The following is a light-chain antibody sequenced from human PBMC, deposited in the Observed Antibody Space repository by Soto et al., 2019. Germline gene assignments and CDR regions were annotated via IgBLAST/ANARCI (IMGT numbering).Light chain of an antibody. CDR3: MQALQTPRFT. CDR2: LGS. V-gene: IGKV2-28*01. J-gene: IGKJ3*01. Sequence: DIVMTQSPLSLPVTPGEPASISCMPSQSLLHSNGYNYLDWYLQKPGQSPQLLIYLGSNRASGVPDRFSGSGSGTDFTLKINRVEAEDVGVYYCMQALQTPRFTFGPGTKVDI. CDR1: QSLLHSNGYNY.